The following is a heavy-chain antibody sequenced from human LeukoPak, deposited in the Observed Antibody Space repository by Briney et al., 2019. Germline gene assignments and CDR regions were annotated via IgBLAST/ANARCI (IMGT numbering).Heavy chain of an antibody. D-gene: IGHD1-26*01. J-gene: IGHJ5*02. V-gene: IGHV1-18*01. CDR3: ARDLYSGSYHNWFDP. CDR1: GYTFTSYG. CDR2: ISAYNGNT. Sequence: GASVKVSCKASGYTFTSYGISWVRQAPGQGLEWMGWISAYNGNTNYAQKLQGRVTMTTDTSTSTAYMELRSLRSDDTAVYYCARDLYSGSYHNWFDPWGQGTLVTVSS.